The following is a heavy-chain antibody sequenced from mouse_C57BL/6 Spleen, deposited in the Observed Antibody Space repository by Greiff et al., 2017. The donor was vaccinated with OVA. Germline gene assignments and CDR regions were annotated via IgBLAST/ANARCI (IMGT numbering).Heavy chain of an antibody. CDR1: GFTFSSYA. V-gene: IGHV5-4*01. Sequence: EVQRVESGGGLVKPGGSLKLSCAASGFTFSSYAMSWVRQTPEKRLEWVATISDGGSYTYYPDNVKGRFTISRDNAKNNLYLQMSHLKSEDTAMYYCARVLLYLYAMDYWGQGTSVTVSS. CDR3: ARVLLYLYAMDY. D-gene: IGHD2-12*01. J-gene: IGHJ4*01. CDR2: ISDGGSYT.